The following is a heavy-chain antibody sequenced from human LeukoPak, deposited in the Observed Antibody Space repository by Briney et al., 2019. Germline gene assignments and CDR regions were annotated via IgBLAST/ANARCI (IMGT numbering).Heavy chain of an antibody. CDR3: ARAPDDYDFWSGPFDY. D-gene: IGHD3-3*01. J-gene: IGHJ4*02. CDR1: GYTFTNYG. V-gene: IGHV1-18*01. CDR2: ISAYSGNT. Sequence: ASVTVSCKASGYTFTNYGISWVRQAPGQGLEWMGWISAYSGNTNYAQNLQGRVTMTTDTSTRTAYMELRSLRSDDTAVYYCARAPDDYDFWSGPFDYWGRGTLVTVSS.